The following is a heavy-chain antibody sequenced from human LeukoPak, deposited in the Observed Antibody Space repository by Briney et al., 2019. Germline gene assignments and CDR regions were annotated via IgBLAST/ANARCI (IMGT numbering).Heavy chain of an antibody. V-gene: IGHV4-34*01. D-gene: IGHD1-1*01. CDR3: ARVPGGALNWFDP. J-gene: IGHJ5*02. CDR1: GGSISSYY. CDR2: INHSGST. Sequence: PSETLSLTCTVSGGSISSYYWSWIRQPPGKGLEWIGEINHSGSTNYNPSLKSRVTISVDTSKNQFSLKLSSVTAADTAVYYCARVPGGALNWFDPWGQGTLVTVSS.